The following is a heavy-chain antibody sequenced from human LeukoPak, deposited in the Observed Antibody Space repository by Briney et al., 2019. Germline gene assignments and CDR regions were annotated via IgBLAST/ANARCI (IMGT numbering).Heavy chain of an antibody. CDR3: ARSNYGDSSRYGY. J-gene: IGHJ4*02. D-gene: IGHD3-16*01. V-gene: IGHV3-48*02. Sequence: GGSLRLSCAASGFTLSKYSMSWVRQRPGKGLESVSYISSSRSATQYADSVKGRFTISRDSAKNSLYLQMNSLRDEDSAIYYCARSNYGDSSRYGYWGQGTLVTVSS. CDR1: GFTLSKYS. CDR2: ISSSRSAT.